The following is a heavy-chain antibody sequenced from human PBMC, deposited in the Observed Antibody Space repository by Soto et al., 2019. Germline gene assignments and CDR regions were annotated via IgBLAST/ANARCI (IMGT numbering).Heavy chain of an antibody. V-gene: IGHV4-31*03. CDR3: AGGIRVVGYYGMDV. CDR2: IYYSGST. J-gene: IGHJ6*02. CDR1: GGSISSGGYY. Sequence: QVQLQESGPGLVKPSQTLSLTCTVSGGSISSGGYYWSWIRQHPGKGLEWIGYIYYSGSTYYNPSLKSRVTISVDTSKNQFSLKLSSVTAADTAVYYCAGGIRVVGYYGMDVWGQGTTVTVSS. D-gene: IGHD3-3*01.